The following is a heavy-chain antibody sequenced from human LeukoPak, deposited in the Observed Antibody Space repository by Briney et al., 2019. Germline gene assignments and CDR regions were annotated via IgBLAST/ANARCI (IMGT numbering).Heavy chain of an antibody. V-gene: IGHV4-61*01. J-gene: IGHJ4*02. D-gene: IGHD6-19*01. Sequence: SKTLSLTCTVSGGSISITYYYWSWIRQPPGKGLEWIGYIHYTGSTNYNPSLKSRVTMSLDTSKNQFSLKLNSVAAADTAVYYCARVSEGYSSGWYGYFDYWGQGILVTVSS. CDR2: IHYTGST. CDR1: GGSISITYYY. CDR3: ARVSEGYSSGWYGYFDY.